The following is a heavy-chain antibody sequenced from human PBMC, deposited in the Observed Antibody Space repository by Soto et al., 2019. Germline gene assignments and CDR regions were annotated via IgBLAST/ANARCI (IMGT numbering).Heavy chain of an antibody. J-gene: IGHJ4*02. D-gene: IGHD3-3*01. V-gene: IGHV1-3*01. CDR2: INAGNGNT. Sequence: QVQLVQSGAEVKKPGASVKVSCKASGYTFTSYAMHWVRQAPGQRLEWMGWINAGNGNTKYSQKFQGRVTITRDTSASTADMERSSLRCEDTGVYYCARFNFYFTPFDSWGQGPLVTVPS. CDR1: GYTFTSYA. CDR3: ARFNFYFTPFDS.